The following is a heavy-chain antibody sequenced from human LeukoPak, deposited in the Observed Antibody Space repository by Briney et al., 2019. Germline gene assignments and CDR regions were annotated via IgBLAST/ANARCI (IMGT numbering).Heavy chain of an antibody. V-gene: IGHV4-59*11. Sequence: SETLSLICTVSGGSNSIHYWSCMRHPPPKGLVWSRYIYYRGSTNYSPSLKARVTLSLDTSNNQFSLKLGSVAAADTAVYYCARGAGIVVVPAAKPNWFDPWGQGTLVTVSS. CDR2: IYYRGST. CDR1: GGSNSIHY. J-gene: IGHJ5*02. CDR3: ARGAGIVVVPAAKPNWFDP. D-gene: IGHD2-2*02.